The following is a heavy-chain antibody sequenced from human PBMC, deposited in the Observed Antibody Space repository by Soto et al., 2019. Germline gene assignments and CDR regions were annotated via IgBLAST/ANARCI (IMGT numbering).Heavy chain of an antibody. CDR3: SRTPSSGWVKFDL. Sequence: ALGLSCAASGFTFNSFAMHWVRQAPGKGLEWLAVISYDGSREYYADSVRGRFTGSRHNSKKTIYLQMNTLRAEDTAVYFCSRTPSSGWVKFDLWGQGTPVTVSA. V-gene: IGHV3-30*04. J-gene: IGHJ4*02. CDR1: GFTFNSFA. CDR2: ISYDGSRE. D-gene: IGHD6-19*01.